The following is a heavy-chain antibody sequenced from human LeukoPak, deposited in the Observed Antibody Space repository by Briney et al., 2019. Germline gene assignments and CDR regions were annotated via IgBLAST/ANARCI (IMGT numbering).Heavy chain of an antibody. D-gene: IGHD3-22*01. V-gene: IGHV1-18*01. Sequence: ASVKVSCKASGYTFTSYGISWVRQAPGQGLEWMGWISAHNGDTKYAQNLQGRVIMTTDTSTSTAYMVLTSLRSDDTAVYYCARDLYYYDSGGYYDTFDLWGQGTTVTVSS. CDR2: ISAHNGDT. J-gene: IGHJ3*01. CDR1: GYTFTSYG. CDR3: ARDLYYYDSGGYYDTFDL.